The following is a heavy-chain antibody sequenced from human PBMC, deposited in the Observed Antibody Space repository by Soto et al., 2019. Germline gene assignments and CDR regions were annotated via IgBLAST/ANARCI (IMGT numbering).Heavy chain of an antibody. CDR2: IIPSLGIA. V-gene: IGHV1-69*02. CDR1: GGTFSSYT. D-gene: IGHD2-21*02. J-gene: IGHJ4*02. Sequence: QVQLVQSGAEVKKPGSSVKVSCKASGGTFSSYTISWVRQAPGQGLEWMGRIIPSLGIANYAQKFQGRVTIPADKSTSPAYMELSSLRSEDTAVYYCARVLAYCGGDCYPVFDYWGQGTLVTVSS. CDR3: ARVLAYCGGDCYPVFDY.